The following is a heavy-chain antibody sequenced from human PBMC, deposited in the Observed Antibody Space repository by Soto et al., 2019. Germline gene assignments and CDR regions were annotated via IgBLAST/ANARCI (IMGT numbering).Heavy chain of an antibody. CDR2: ISAYNGNT. V-gene: IGHV1-18*01. CDR3: VVAAQPYYFDY. D-gene: IGHD2-15*01. J-gene: IGHJ4*02. Sequence: WLHQAPGQRLEWMGWISAYNGNTNYAQKLQGRVTMTTDTSTSTAYMELRSLRSNDTAVYYCVVAAQPYYFDYWGQGTLVTVSS.